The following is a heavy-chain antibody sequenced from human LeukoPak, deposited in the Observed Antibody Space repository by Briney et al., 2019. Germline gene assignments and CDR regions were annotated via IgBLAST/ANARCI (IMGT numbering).Heavy chain of an antibody. CDR3: ASQHYYDSSGYYHKPPDAFDI. Sequence: ASVKVSCKASGYTLTSYYMHWVRQAPGQGLEWMVIINPSGGSTSYAQKFQGRVTMTRDTSTSTVYMELSSLRSEDTAVYYCASQHYYDSSGYYHKPPDAFDIWGQGTMVTVSS. CDR1: GYTLTSYY. D-gene: IGHD3-22*01. J-gene: IGHJ3*02. V-gene: IGHV1-46*01. CDR2: INPSGGST.